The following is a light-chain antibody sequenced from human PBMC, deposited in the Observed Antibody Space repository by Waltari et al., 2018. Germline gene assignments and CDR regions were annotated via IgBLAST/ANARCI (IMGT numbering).Light chain of an antibody. CDR2: DAS. V-gene: IGKV3-20*01. CDR3: QKYVSLPAT. Sequence: EIVLTPSPGTLSLSPGDRATLSCRASQSVGKSLAWYQQKPGQAPRLLIYDASSRATGIPDRFSGSGFGTDFSLTISRLEPEDFAVYYCQKYVSLPATFGQGTKVEIK. CDR1: QSVGKS. J-gene: IGKJ1*01.